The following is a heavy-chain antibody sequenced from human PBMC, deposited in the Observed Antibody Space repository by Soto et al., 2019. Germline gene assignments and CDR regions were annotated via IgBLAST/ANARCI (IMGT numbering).Heavy chain of an antibody. CDR2: ISGSGGST. J-gene: IGHJ6*02. D-gene: IGHD5-18*01. CDR3: AKSAGYSYGLGYYYYGMDV. Sequence: GGSLRLSCAASGFTFSSYAMSWVRQAPGKGLDWVSAISGSGGSTYYADSVKGRFTISRDNSKNTLYLQMNSLRAEDTAVYYCAKSAGYSYGLGYYYYGMDVWGQGTTVTVSS. CDR1: GFTFSSYA. V-gene: IGHV3-23*01.